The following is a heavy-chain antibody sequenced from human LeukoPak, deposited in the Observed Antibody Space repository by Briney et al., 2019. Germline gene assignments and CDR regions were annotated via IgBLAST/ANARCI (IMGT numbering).Heavy chain of an antibody. V-gene: IGHV3-30*04. J-gene: IGHJ4*02. D-gene: IGHD1-26*01. CDR2: ISYDGSNK. Sequence: GGSLRLSCAASGFTFSSYAMHGVRQAPGKGLEWVAVISYDGSNKYSADSVKGRFTISRDNSKNTLYLQMNSLRAEDTAVYYCASGRLLDYWGQGTLVTVSS. CDR1: GFTFSSYA. CDR3: ASGRLLDY.